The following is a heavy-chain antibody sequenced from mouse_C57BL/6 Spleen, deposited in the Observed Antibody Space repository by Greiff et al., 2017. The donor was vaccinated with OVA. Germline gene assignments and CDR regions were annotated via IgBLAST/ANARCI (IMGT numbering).Heavy chain of an antibody. D-gene: IGHD1-1*01. V-gene: IGHV10-1*01. CDR1: GFRFPPSA. J-gene: IGHJ2*01. CDR2: IRSKSNNYAT. Sequence: EVQVVESGGGLVPPPRSLPLSRAASGFRFPPSALHWVRPAPGQGLEWVARIRSKSNNYATCYGESVKDRFTISRDDSESMLYLQMNNLKTEDTAMYYCVRGGYGSSPFDYWGQGTTLTVAS. CDR3: VRGGYGSSPFDY.